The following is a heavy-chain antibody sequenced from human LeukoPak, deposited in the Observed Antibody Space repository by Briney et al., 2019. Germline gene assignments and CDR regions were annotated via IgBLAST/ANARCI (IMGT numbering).Heavy chain of an antibody. D-gene: IGHD1-14*01. Sequence: GGSLRLSCAASGFTVSSNYMSWVRQAPGKGLEWVSVIYSGGSTYYADSVKGRYTISRHNSKNTLYLQMNSLRAEDTAVYYCARPYKNYYYGMDVWGQGTTVTVSS. V-gene: IGHV3-53*04. CDR2: IYSGGST. CDR3: ARPYKNYYYGMDV. CDR1: GFTVSSNY. J-gene: IGHJ6*02.